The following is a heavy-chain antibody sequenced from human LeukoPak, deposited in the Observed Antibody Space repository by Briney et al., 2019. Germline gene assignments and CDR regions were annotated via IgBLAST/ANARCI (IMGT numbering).Heavy chain of an antibody. V-gene: IGHV7-4-1*02. CDR1: GYTFTSYA. CDR2: INTNTGNP. J-gene: IGHJ6*03. CDR3: ARLGGSGSYYYFDYYYCYMDV. D-gene: IGHD3-10*01. Sequence: ASVKVSCKASGYTFTSYAMNWVRQAPGQGLEWMGWINTNTGNPTYAQGFTGRFVFSLDTSVSTAYLQISSLKAEDTAVYYCARLGGSGSYYYFDYYYCYMDVWGKGTTVTVSS.